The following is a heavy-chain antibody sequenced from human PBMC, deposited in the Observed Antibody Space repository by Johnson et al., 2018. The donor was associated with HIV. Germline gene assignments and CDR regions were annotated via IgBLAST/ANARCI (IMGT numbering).Heavy chain of an antibody. D-gene: IGHD3-10*01. V-gene: IGHV3-30-3*01. CDR2: ISYDGSNK. CDR1: GFTFSSYA. Sequence: QVQLVESGGGVVQPGRSLRLSCAASGFTFSSYAMHWVRQAPGKGLEWVVTISYDGSNKYYADSVKGRFTLSSDNSKNTLYLQMNSLRAEDTAVYYCARGRYYYGSGSRDAFDIWGQGTMVTVSS. CDR3: ARGRYYYGSGSRDAFDI. J-gene: IGHJ3*02.